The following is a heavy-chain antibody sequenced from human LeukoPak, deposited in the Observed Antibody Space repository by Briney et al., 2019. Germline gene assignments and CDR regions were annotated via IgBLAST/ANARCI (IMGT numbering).Heavy chain of an antibody. D-gene: IGHD2-21*02. CDR1: GFTFSNYA. CDR2: ISGTSGTI. V-gene: IGHV3-23*01. Sequence: GGSLRLSCAASGFTFSNYAMSWVGQAPGTGLEWVSGISGTSGTINYAAPVKGRFTISRDNSKNTLYLQMSSLRVDDMAVYYCAKRLGDPRAFDYWGQGTLVTVSS. J-gene: IGHJ4*02. CDR3: AKRLGDPRAFDY.